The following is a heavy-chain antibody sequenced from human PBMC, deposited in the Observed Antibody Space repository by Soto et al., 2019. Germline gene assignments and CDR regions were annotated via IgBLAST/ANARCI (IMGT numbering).Heavy chain of an antibody. CDR1: GFTVSCNY. CDR3: ARGMYGSGSYYIGDAFDM. CDR2: IYRGGDT. D-gene: IGHD3-10*01. Sequence: GGSLRLSCAVSGFTVSCNYMNWVRQAPGKGLEWVSVIYRGGDTFYADSVKGRFTISRDNSKNTLYLQMNSLRAEDTAVYYCARGMYGSGSYYIGDAFDMWGQGTMVTVSS. V-gene: IGHV3-53*01. J-gene: IGHJ3*02.